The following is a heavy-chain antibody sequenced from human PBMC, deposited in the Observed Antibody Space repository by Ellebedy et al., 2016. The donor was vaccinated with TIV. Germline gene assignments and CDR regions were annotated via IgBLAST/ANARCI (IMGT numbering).Heavy chain of an antibody. Sequence: GGSLRLSCAASRFAFSSYWMSWVRQAPGKGLEWVANIKQDGGETYYGDSVKGRFTISRDNAKRTLDLQMNSLRAEDTAIYYCATDGSYGDYLSPTHAFEIWGQGTLVTVSP. D-gene: IGHD3-16*01. J-gene: IGHJ3*02. CDR2: IKQDGGET. CDR3: ATDGSYGDYLSPTHAFEI. V-gene: IGHV3-7*01. CDR1: RFAFSSYW.